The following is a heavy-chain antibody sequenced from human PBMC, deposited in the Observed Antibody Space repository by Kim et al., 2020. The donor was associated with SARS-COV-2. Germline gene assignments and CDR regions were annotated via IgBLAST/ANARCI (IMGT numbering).Heavy chain of an antibody. CDR2: FDPEDGET. Sequence: ASVKVSCKVSGYTLPELSMHWVRQAPGKGLEWMGGFDPEDGETIYAQKFQGRVTMTEDTSTDTAYMELSSLRSEDTAVYYCATAPAALLSGSYYRSYCYYGMDVWGQGTTVTVSS. J-gene: IGHJ6*02. CDR1: GYTLPELS. D-gene: IGHD3-10*01. CDR3: ATAPAALLSGSYYRSYCYYGMDV. V-gene: IGHV1-24*01.